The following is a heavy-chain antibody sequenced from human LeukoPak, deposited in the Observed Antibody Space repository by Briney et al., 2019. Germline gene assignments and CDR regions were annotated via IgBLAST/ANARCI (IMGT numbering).Heavy chain of an antibody. Sequence: PGGSLRLSCAASGFTFSSYAMSWVRQAPGKGLEWVSAISGSGGSTYYADSVKGRFTISRDNSKNTLYLQMNSLRAEDTAVYYCAKREKGYYGSGSYHDYWGQGTLVTVSS. V-gene: IGHV3-23*01. CDR2: ISGSGGST. J-gene: IGHJ4*02. CDR1: GFTFSSYA. CDR3: AKREKGYYGSGSYHDY. D-gene: IGHD3-10*01.